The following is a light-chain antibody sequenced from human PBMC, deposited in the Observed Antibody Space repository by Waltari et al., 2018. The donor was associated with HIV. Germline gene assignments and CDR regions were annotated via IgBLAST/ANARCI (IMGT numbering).Light chain of an antibody. CDR2: ASY. CDR3: QTYDSSLSGPV. V-gene: IGLV1-40*01. Sequence: QSVLTQPPSVSGAPGQRVTIPSTGSTPNIGAGYDIHWYQQLPGTAPKLLIYASYNRPSGVPDRFSGSKSGTSASLAITGLQAEDEADYYCQTYDSSLSGPVFGGGTKLTVL. CDR1: TPNIGAGYD. J-gene: IGLJ2*01.